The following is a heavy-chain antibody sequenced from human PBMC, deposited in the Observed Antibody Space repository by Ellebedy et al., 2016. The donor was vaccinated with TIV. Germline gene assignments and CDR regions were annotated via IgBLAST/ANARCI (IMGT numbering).Heavy chain of an antibody. V-gene: IGHV3-69-1*01. CDR1: GFTLSDFG. D-gene: IGHD4-17*01. CDR2: VNSGEAK. Sequence: GESLKISCAASGFTLSDFGMTWVRQAPGKGLEWVSHVNSGEAKSYADSVKGRFTIPRDNAKNSLYLQMNSLRAEDTAVYYCTRDPDGDYDFDYWGQGTLVTVSS. J-gene: IGHJ4*02. CDR3: TRDPDGDYDFDY.